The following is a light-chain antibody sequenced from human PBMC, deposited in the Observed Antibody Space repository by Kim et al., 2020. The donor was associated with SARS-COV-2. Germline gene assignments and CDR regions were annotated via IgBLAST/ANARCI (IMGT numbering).Light chain of an antibody. J-gene: IGKJ1*01. CDR2: KES. V-gene: IGKV1-5*03. CDR1: QRIGNR. Sequence: AYGGDRVTITCRASQRIGNRLAWHQQKPGKAPKVVISKESNLESGVPTRFSGSGSGTEFTLTISSLQPDDFATYYCQDYSTYSKTFGQGTKVDIK. CDR3: QDYSTYSKT.